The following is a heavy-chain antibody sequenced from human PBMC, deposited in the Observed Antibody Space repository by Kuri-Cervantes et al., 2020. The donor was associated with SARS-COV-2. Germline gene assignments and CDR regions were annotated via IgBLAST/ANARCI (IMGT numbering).Heavy chain of an antibody. V-gene: IGHV1-8*01. CDR3: ARRIQLWLKAYYYYGMDV. CDR1: GYTFTSYD. Sequence: ASVKVSCKASGYTFTSYDINWVRQATGQGLEWMGWMNPNSGNTGYAQKFQGRVTMTRNTSISTAYMELSSLRSEDTAVYYCARRIQLWLKAYYYYGMDVWGQGTTVTVSS. D-gene: IGHD5-18*01. CDR2: MNPNSGNT. J-gene: IGHJ6*02.